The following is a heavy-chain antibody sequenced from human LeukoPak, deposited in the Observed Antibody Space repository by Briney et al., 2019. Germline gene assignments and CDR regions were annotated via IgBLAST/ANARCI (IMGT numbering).Heavy chain of an antibody. Sequence: SETLFLTCTVSGGSISSGSYYWSWIRQPAGKGLEWIGRIYTSGSTNYNPSLKSRVSMSVDTSKNQFSLKLSSVTAADTAVYYCARDLSGVAGYTYGRGIDYWGQGTLVTVSS. CDR2: IYTSGST. V-gene: IGHV4-61*02. CDR3: ARDLSGVAGYTYGRGIDY. J-gene: IGHJ4*02. CDR1: GGSISSGSYY. D-gene: IGHD5-18*01.